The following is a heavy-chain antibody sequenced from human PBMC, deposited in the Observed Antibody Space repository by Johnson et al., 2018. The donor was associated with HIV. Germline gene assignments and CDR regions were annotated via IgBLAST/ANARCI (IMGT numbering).Heavy chain of an antibody. V-gene: IGHV3-74*01. J-gene: IGHJ3*01. CDR3: ARKQWLEIPSDAFDV. Sequence: VQLVESGGGLVQPGGSLRLSCAASGFIFTNAWMHWVRQAPGKGLVWVALIYSDGSDTSYADSVKGRFTISRDKAKNTLYLKMNSLRAEDTAVYYCARKQWLEIPSDAFDVWGQGTMVTVS. D-gene: IGHD6-19*01. CDR2: IYSDGSDT. CDR1: GFIFTNAW.